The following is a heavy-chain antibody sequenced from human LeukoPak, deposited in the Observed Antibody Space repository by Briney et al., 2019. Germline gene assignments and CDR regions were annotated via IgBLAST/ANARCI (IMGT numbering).Heavy chain of an antibody. CDR3: AKDLRWLQLFDY. Sequence: GGSLRLSCAASGFTFSNAWMNWVRQAPGKGLEWVSAISGSGGSTYYADSVKGRFTISRDNSKNTLYLQMNSLRAEDTAVYYCAKDLRWLQLFDYWGQGTLVTVSP. V-gene: IGHV3-23*01. CDR1: GFTFSNAW. CDR2: ISGSGGST. J-gene: IGHJ4*02. D-gene: IGHD5-24*01.